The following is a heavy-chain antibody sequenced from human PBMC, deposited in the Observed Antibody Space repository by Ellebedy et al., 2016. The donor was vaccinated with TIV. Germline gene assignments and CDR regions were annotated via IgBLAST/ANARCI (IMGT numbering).Heavy chain of an antibody. CDR1: GFTFSNTW. CDR2: ITSKTDGGTT. CDR3: TTVVVVAATPAVDY. Sequence: GESLKISCAASGFTFSNTWMSWVRQAPGKGLEWVGRITSKTDGGTTDYDAPVKGRFTISRDDSKNTLYLQMNSLKTEDTAVYYCTTVVVVAATPAVDYWGQGTLVTVSS. J-gene: IGHJ4*02. D-gene: IGHD2-15*01. V-gene: IGHV3-15*01.